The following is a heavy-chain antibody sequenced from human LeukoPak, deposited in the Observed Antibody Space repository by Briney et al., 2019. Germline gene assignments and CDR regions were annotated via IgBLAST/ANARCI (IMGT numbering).Heavy chain of an antibody. CDR1: GYTLTELS. V-gene: IGHV1-24*01. J-gene: IGHJ4*02. D-gene: IGHD1-26*01. CDR3: ATDWGNSGSYYELDC. CDR2: LDPEDGET. Sequence: ASVKVSCKVSGYTLTELSMHWVRQAPGKGLEWMGGLDPEDGETTNAQKFQGRVTMTEDTSTDTAYMELSSLTSEDTAIYYCATDWGNSGSYYELDCWGQGTLVTVSS.